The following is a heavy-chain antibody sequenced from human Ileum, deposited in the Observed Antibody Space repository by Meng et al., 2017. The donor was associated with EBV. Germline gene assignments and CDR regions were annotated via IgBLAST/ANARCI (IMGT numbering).Heavy chain of an antibody. CDR1: GGSFSGYY. Sequence: QVPPQEWGAWLLKASETLSLTCAVYGGSFSGYYWSWIRQPPGKGLEWIGEINHSGSTNYNPSLKSRVTISVDTSKNQFSLKLSSVTAADTAVYYCARGRGYGDYGSLYWGQGTLVTVSS. V-gene: IGHV4-34*01. CDR2: INHSGST. J-gene: IGHJ4*02. D-gene: IGHD4-17*01. CDR3: ARGRGYGDYGSLY.